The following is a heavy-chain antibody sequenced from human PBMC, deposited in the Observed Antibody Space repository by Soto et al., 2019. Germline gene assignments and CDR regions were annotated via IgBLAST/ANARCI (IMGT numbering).Heavy chain of an antibody. CDR1: GGSISSGGYY. J-gene: IGHJ4*02. V-gene: IGHV4-31*03. CDR2: IYYSGST. CDR3: ARGTHRYYDFWSGYGR. D-gene: IGHD3-3*01. Sequence: QVQLQESGPGLVKPSQTLSLTCTVSGGSISSGGYYWSWIRQHPGKGLEWIGYIYYSGSTYYNPSLKSRVTISVDTSKNQFSLNLSSVTAADTAVYYCARGTHRYYDFWSGYGRWGQGTLVTVSS.